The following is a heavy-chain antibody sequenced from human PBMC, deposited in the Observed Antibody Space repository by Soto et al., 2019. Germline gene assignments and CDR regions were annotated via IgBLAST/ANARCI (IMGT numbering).Heavy chain of an antibody. V-gene: IGHV3-23*01. J-gene: IGHJ5*02. D-gene: IGHD5-12*01. CDR2: ISGSGGST. CDR1: GFTFSSYA. Sequence: GGSLRLSCAASGFTFSSYAMSWVRQAPGKGLEWVSAISGSGGSTYYADSVKGRFTISRDNSKNTLYLQMNSLRAEDTAVYYCAKDPLRVYSGYDYQIAAAGPFDPWGQGTLVTVSS. CDR3: AKDPLRVYSGYDYQIAAAGPFDP.